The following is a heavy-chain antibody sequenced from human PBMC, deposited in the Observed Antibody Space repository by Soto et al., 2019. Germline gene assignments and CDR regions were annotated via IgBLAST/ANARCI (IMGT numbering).Heavy chain of an antibody. CDR2: INHSGST. J-gene: IGHJ6*03. V-gene: IGHV4-34*01. CDR3: AREASGGAAAAATEPYYMDV. CDR1: GGSFSGYY. Sequence: QVQLQQWGAGLLKPSETLSLTCAVYGGSFSGYYWSWIRQPPGKGLEWIGEINHSGSTNYNPSLKSRVTISVDTSKNQFSQKLSSVTAADTAVYYCAREASGGAAAAATEPYYMDVWGKGTTVTVSS. D-gene: IGHD6-13*01.